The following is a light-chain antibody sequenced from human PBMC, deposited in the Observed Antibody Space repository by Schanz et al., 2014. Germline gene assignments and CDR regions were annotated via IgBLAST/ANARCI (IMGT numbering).Light chain of an antibody. CDR3: SSYTSSSTLGV. V-gene: IGLV2-14*01. CDR1: SSDVGGYDF. CDR2: DVS. Sequence: QSALTQPASVSGSPGQSITISCTGTSSDVGGYDFVSWYQQHPGKAPKLMIYDVSARPSGVSNRFSGSKSGNTASLTISGLQAEDEADYYCSSYTSSSTLGVFGGGTQLTVL. J-gene: IGLJ3*02.